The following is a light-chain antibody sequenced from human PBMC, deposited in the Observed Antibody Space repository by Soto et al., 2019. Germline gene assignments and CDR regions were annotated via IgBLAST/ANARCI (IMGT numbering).Light chain of an antibody. CDR1: QTVRNNY. V-gene: IGKV3-20*01. CDR2: DAS. J-gene: IGKJ4*01. CDR3: QQFSSYPLT. Sequence: EFVFAQFPSTLSLSPGERAPLSCRASQTVRNNYLAWYQQKPGQAPRLLIYDASSRATGIPDRFSGGGSGTDFTLTISRLEPEDFAVYYCQQFSSYPLTFGGGTKVDI.